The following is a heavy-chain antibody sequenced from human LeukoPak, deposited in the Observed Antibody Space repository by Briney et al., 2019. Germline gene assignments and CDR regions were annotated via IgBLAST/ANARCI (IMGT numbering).Heavy chain of an antibody. D-gene: IGHD1-1*01. Sequence: GSLRLSCAASGFPFSSHAMSWVRQPPGKGLEWIGSIYYSGSTYYNPSLKSRLTISLDTSKNQFSLRLSSVTAADTAFYYCARRYNWNDRWDWGQGTLVTVSP. CDR2: IYYSGST. CDR3: ARRYNWNDRWD. J-gene: IGHJ4*02. V-gene: IGHV4-38-2*01. CDR1: GFPFSSHAM.